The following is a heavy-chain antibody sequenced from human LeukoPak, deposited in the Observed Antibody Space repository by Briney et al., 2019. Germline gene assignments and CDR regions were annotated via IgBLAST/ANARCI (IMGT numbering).Heavy chain of an antibody. D-gene: IGHD3-22*01. CDR1: GFTFSSYG. CDR3: AKGSSGYFLDL. V-gene: IGHV3-33*06. Sequence: GGSLRLSCAASGFTFSSYGMHWVRQAPGKGLEWVAVIWYDGSNKYYADSVKGRFTISRDNSKNTLFLQMNSLRAEDTALYYCAKGSSGYFLDLWGHGTLVTVSS. J-gene: IGHJ5*02. CDR2: IWYDGSNK.